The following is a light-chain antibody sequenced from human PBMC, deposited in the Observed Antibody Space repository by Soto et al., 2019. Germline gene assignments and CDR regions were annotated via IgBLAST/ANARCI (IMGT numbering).Light chain of an antibody. V-gene: IGKV1-9*01. J-gene: IGKJ4*01. CDR2: ATS. CDR1: QGISSY. CDR3: QQLNSYPLS. Sequence: DIQLTQSQSFLSASVGDRVTITCRASQGISSYLAWYQQKPGKAPQLLIYATSTLQSGVPSRFSGSGSGTEITLTISSLQPEDFATYYGQQLNSYPLSFGGGTKVEIK.